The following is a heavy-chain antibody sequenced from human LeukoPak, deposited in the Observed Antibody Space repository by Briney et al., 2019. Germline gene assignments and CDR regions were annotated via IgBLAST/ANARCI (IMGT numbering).Heavy chain of an antibody. V-gene: IGHV3-30*04. Sequence: GGSLRLSCAASGFTFSSYAMHWVRQAPGKGLEWVAVISYDGSNKYYADSVKGRFTISRDNSKNTLYLQMNSLRAEDTAVYYCAKDNYYYDSSGYYYEFDGFDYWGQGTLVTVSS. J-gene: IGHJ4*02. CDR1: GFTFSSYA. D-gene: IGHD3-22*01. CDR3: AKDNYYYDSSGYYYEFDGFDY. CDR2: ISYDGSNK.